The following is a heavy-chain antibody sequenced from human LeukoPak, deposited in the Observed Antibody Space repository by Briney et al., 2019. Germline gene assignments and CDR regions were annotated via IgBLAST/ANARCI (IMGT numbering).Heavy chain of an antibody. Sequence: SVKVSCKASGGTFSSYAISWVRQAPGQGLEWMGRIIPILGIANYAQKFQGRVTITADKSTSTAYMELSSLRSEDTAVYYCAKASSWHDAFDIWGQGTMVTVSS. CDR2: IIPILGIA. J-gene: IGHJ3*02. V-gene: IGHV1-69*04. CDR1: GGTFSSYA. D-gene: IGHD6-13*01. CDR3: AKASSWHDAFDI.